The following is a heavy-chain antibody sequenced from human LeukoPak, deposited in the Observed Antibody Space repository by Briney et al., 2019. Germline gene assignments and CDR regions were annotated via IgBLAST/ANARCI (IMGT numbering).Heavy chain of an antibody. Sequence: PGGSLILSCAASGFTVSSNYMSWVRQAPGKGLGWVSVIYSGGSTYYADSMKGRFTISRDNSKNTLYLQMNSLRAEDTAVYYCAREASNRYLGHQNFDYWGQGTLVTVSS. D-gene: IGHD1-14*01. J-gene: IGHJ4*02. V-gene: IGHV3-53*01. CDR3: AREASNRYLGHQNFDY. CDR1: GFTVSSNY. CDR2: IYSGGST.